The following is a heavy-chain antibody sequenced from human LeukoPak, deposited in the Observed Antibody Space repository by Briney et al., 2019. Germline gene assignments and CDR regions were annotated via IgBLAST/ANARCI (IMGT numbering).Heavy chain of an antibody. CDR1: GFTFTNYA. Sequence: GGSLRLSCAASGFTFTNYAMSWVRQAPGKGLEWVSGISGGGGSTYYADSVKGRFTISRDNAKNSLYLQMNSLRAEDTAVYYCAREGIAVAGTDYWGQGTLVTVSS. V-gene: IGHV3-23*01. D-gene: IGHD6-19*01. CDR3: AREGIAVAGTDY. J-gene: IGHJ4*02. CDR2: ISGGGGST.